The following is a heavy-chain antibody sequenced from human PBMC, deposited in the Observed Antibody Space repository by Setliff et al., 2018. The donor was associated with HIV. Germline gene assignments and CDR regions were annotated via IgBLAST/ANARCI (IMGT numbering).Heavy chain of an antibody. CDR3: ARGALLAVFDFDH. CDR2: FDPQDGET. Sequence: ASVKVSCKVYGYTLSELPIHWVRQAPGKGLEWMGYFDPQDGETVYAQKFQGRVTLTEDTSTGTAYMELSGLRSDDTAVYFCARGALLAVFDFDHWGHGTLVTVSS. D-gene: IGHD3-10*01. CDR1: GYTLSELP. J-gene: IGHJ4*01. V-gene: IGHV1-24*01.